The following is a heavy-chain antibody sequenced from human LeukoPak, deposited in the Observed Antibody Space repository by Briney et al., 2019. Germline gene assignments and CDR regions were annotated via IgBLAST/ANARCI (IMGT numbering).Heavy chain of an antibody. CDR1: GGSISSGGYY. CDR3: ARDRPGGSSLDY. CDR2: IYYTGST. J-gene: IGHJ4*02. D-gene: IGHD6-13*01. V-gene: IGHV4-61*08. Sequence: SETLSLTCTVSGGSISSGGYYWSWIRQHPGKGLEWIGYIYYTGSTNYNPSLKSRVTISVDTSKNQFSLKLSSVTAADTAVYYCARDRPGGSSLDYWGQGTLVTVSS.